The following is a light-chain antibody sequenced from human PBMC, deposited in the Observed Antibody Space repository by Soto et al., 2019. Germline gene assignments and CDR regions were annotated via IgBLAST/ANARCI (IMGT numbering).Light chain of an antibody. CDR3: QQRSNWPIT. J-gene: IGKJ5*01. CDR1: QSVSSSY. V-gene: IGKV3D-20*02. Sequence: EIVLTQSPATPSLSPGERATPSCGASQSVSSSYLAWYQQKPGQAPRLLIYGASPRATGIPARFSGSGSGTDFSLTISSLEPEDFAVYYCQQRSNWPITFGQGTRLEIK. CDR2: GAS.